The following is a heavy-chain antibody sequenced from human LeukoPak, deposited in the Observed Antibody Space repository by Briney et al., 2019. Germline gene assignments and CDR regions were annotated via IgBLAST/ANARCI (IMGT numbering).Heavy chain of an antibody. CDR3: ARLGITMVRGVIPYYYGMDV. V-gene: IGHV6-1*01. J-gene: IGHJ6*02. CDR1: GDSVSSNSAA. CDR2: TYYRSKWYN. Sequence: SQTLSLTCAISGDSVSSNSAAWNWIRQSPSRGLEWLGRTYYRSKWYNDYAVSVKSRITINPDTSKNQFSLQLNSVTPEDTAVYYCARLGITMVRGVIPYYYGMDVWGQGTTVTVSS. D-gene: IGHD3-10*01.